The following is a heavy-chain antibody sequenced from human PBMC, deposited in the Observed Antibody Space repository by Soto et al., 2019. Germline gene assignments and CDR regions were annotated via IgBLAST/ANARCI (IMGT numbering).Heavy chain of an antibody. Sequence: QVQLQESGPGLVKPSETLSLTCTVSGGSVSSGSYYWSWIRQPPGKGLEWIGYIYHSGSTNYNPSLKSRVTISLDTSKNQFSLKLTSVTAADTAVYYCATFQTANWGSEYYFDYWGQGTLVTVSS. D-gene: IGHD7-27*01. J-gene: IGHJ4*02. CDR2: IYHSGST. CDR1: GGSVSSGSYY. V-gene: IGHV4-61*01. CDR3: ATFQTANWGSEYYFDY.